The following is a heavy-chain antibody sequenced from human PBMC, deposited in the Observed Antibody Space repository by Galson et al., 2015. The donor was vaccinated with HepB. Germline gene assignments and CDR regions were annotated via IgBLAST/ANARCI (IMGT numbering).Heavy chain of an antibody. J-gene: IGHJ4*02. V-gene: IGHV3-7*03. CDR3: ARDSRSTICYKD. D-gene: IGHD2-2*02. CDR2: IKQDGSEK. CDR1: GFSVSTNY. Sequence: SLRLSCAASGFSVSTNYMTWVRQAPGKGLEWVANIKQDGSEKNYVDSVKGRFTISRDNAKNSLYLQMDSLRAEDTAVYYCARDSRSTICYKDWGQGTLVTVST.